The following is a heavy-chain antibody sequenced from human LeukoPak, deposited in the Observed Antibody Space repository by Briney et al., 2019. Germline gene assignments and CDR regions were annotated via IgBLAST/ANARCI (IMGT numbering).Heavy chain of an antibody. CDR1: GGSISSYY. J-gene: IGHJ4*02. CDR3: ARDAAAGTGFDY. Sequence: SETLSLTCNVSGGSISSYYWSWIRQPPGKGLEWIGYIYYSGSTNYNPSLKSRVTISVDTSKNQFSLKLSSVTAADTAVYYCARDAAAGTGFDYWGQGTLVTVSS. V-gene: IGHV4-59*01. D-gene: IGHD6-13*01. CDR2: IYYSGST.